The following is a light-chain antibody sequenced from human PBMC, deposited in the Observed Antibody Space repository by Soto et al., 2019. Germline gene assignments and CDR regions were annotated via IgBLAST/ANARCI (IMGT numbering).Light chain of an antibody. CDR2: SNN. V-gene: IGLV1-44*01. Sequence: QYVLTQPPSASGTPGQRVTISCSGSSSNIGSTAVNWYQQLPGTSPKLLIYSNNQRPSGVPDRFSGSKSGTSASLAISGLQSEDEADYYCAAWDDRLNGHVFGSGTKLTVL. J-gene: IGLJ1*01. CDR3: AAWDDRLNGHV. CDR1: SSNIGSTA.